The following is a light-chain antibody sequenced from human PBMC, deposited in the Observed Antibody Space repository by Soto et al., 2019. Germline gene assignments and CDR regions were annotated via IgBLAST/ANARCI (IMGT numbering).Light chain of an antibody. V-gene: IGKV4-1*01. J-gene: IGKJ1*01. Sequence: DIVMTQSPDSLAVSLGEGATINCKSSQSVLYSSNNKNYLAWYQQKPGQPPKLLINWASTRDSGVPDRFSGSGSGTDFTLTISSLQAEDVAVYYCQQYYSTPPTFGHGTKVEIK. CDR1: QSVLYSSNNKNY. CDR3: QQYYSTPPT. CDR2: WAS.